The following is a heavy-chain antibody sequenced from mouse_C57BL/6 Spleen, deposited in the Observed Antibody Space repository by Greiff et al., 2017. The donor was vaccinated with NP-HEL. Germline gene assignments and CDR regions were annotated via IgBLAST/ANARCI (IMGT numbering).Heavy chain of an antibody. CDR1: GYTFTSYW. CDR2: IDPSDSET. Sequence: VQLQQPGAELVRPGSSVKLSCKASGYTFTSYWMHWVKQRPIQGLEWIGNIDPSDSETHYNQKFKDKATLTVDKSSSTAYMQLSSLTSEDSAVYYCARIRDGAIDYWGQGTSVTVSS. J-gene: IGHJ4*01. V-gene: IGHV1-52*01. CDR3: ARIRDGAIDY. D-gene: IGHD3-3*01.